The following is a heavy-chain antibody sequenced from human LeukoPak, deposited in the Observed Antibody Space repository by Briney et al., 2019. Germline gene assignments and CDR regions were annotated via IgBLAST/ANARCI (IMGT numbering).Heavy chain of an antibody. J-gene: IGHJ4*02. CDR3: AKSGGGTYYSHIDY. CDR1: GFTFSSYW. CDR2: INPDGSST. V-gene: IGHV3-74*01. Sequence: PGGSLRLSCAASGFTFSSYWMHWVRQAPGKGLVWVSRINPDGSSTNYADSGKGRFTISRDNAKNTLYLQMNSLRAEDTAVYYCAKSGGGTYYSHIDYWGQGTLVTVSS. D-gene: IGHD2-15*01.